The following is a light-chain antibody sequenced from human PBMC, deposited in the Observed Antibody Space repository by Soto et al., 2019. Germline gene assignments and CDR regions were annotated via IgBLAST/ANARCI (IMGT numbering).Light chain of an antibody. CDR1: SSNIGNNF. V-gene: IGLV1-51*01. Sequence: QSVLTQPPSVSAAPGQTVTISCSGSSSNIGNNFVSWYQHLPGTAPKLLIYDNIERPSGIPDRFSGSKSGTSATLDITGLQTGDEADYYCGTWDSSLSAVVFGGGTKLTVL. J-gene: IGLJ2*01. CDR3: GTWDSSLSAVV. CDR2: DNI.